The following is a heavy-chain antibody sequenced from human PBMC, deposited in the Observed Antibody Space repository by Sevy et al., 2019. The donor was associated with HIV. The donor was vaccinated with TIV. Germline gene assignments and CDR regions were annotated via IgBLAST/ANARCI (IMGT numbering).Heavy chain of an antibody. D-gene: IGHD3-16*01. CDR2: IQYDGSNK. V-gene: IGHV3-30*02. Sequence: GGSLRLSCAASGFSFSSYGMHWVRQAPGKGLEWMSYIQYDGSNKDYANSVKGRFTISRDNSKNTLCLQMNSLRVEDTAVFYCVKEGGGGGGDHWGQGTLVTVSS. CDR1: GFSFSSYG. CDR3: VKEGGGGGGDH. J-gene: IGHJ4*02.